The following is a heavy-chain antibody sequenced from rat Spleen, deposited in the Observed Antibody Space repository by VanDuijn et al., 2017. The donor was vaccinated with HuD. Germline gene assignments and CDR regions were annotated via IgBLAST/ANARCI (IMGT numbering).Heavy chain of an antibody. CDR1: GFTLSDHF. J-gene: IGHJ2*01. V-gene: IGHV5-29*01. Sequence: EVQLVESDGGLVQPGRSLKLSCTASGFTLSDHFMAWVRQAPTKGLEGVATINYDGGTPYYRDSVKGRFTNSRDNAKSTLYLQMDSLRSEETSTYYCASIDYWGQGVMVTVSS. CDR3: ASIDY. CDR2: INYDGGTP.